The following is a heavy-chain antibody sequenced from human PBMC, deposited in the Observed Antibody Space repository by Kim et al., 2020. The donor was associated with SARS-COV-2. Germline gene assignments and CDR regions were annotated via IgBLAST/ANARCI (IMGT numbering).Heavy chain of an antibody. J-gene: IGHJ4*02. V-gene: IGHV4-59*13. CDR2: FYYSGST. CDR3: ARGLTIFGATLAY. Sequence: SETLSLTCTVSGGSISSYYWSWIRQPPGKGLEWIGYFYYSGSTNYNPSLKSRVSLSVDTSKNQFSLKLSSVTAADTAVYYCARGLTIFGATLAYWGQGTLVTVSS. CDR1: GGSISSYY. D-gene: IGHD3-3*01.